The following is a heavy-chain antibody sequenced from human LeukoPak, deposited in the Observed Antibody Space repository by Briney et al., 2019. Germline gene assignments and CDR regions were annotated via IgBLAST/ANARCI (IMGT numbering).Heavy chain of an antibody. D-gene: IGHD1-7*01. CDR1: GFTFSSYA. CDR2: IGPKSNNV. J-gene: IGHJ6*03. CDR3: ARAQVGNYVFYYYYMDV. V-gene: IGHV3-21*06. Sequence: GGSLRLSCTASGFTFSSYAMHWVRQAPGKGLEWLASIGPKSNNVYFEDSLEGRFSISRDNARNSLYLQMNSLRAEDTAVYYCARAQVGNYVFYYYYMDVWGKGTTVTVSS.